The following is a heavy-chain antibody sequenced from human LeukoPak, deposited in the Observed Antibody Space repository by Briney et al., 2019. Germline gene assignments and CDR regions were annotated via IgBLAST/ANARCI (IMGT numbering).Heavy chain of an antibody. Sequence: SETLSLTCTVSGGSISSYYWSWIRQPPGKGLEWIGEINHSGSTNYNPSLKSRVTISVDTSKNQFSLKLSSVTAADTAVYYCARRGDYYYYMDVWGKGTTVTISS. D-gene: IGHD3-10*01. J-gene: IGHJ6*03. V-gene: IGHV4-34*01. CDR1: GGSISSYY. CDR3: ARRGDYYYYMDV. CDR2: INHSGST.